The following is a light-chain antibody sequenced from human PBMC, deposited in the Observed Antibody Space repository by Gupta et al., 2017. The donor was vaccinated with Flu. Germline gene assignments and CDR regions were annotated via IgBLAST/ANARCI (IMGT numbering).Light chain of an antibody. J-gene: IGLJ3*02. Sequence: QSALTQTASVSGSPGQSITISCTGTSSDIGSYDSVSWYQQHPGKAPKLLIYEVSSRPSGVSSRFSASKSGNAASLTISGLQTEDEADYYCSSFTRTNTWMFGGGTKLTVL. CDR2: EVS. CDR3: SSFTRTNTWM. CDR1: SSDIGSYDS. V-gene: IGLV2-14*01.